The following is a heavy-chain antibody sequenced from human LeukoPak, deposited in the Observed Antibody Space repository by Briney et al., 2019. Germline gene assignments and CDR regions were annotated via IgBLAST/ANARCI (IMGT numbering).Heavy chain of an antibody. Sequence: PGGSLRLSCAASGFTFSSYGMSWVRQVPGKGLEWVSAISGSGGSTYYADSVKGRFTISRDNSKNTLYLQMSSLRAEDTAVYYCAKGGRDIVVVPAALDSWGQGTLVTVSS. D-gene: IGHD2-2*01. CDR3: AKGGRDIVVVPAALDS. CDR1: GFTFSSYG. J-gene: IGHJ4*02. CDR2: ISGSGGST. V-gene: IGHV3-23*01.